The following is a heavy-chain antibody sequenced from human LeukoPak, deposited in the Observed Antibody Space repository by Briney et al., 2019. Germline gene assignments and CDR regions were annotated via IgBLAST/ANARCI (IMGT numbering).Heavy chain of an antibody. J-gene: IGHJ3*02. D-gene: IGHD2-2*01. CDR1: GGSLRGYY. CDR3: ARPKYCSSTSCSDAFDI. CDR2: INHSGDT. V-gene: IGHV4-34*01. Sequence: SETLSLTCAVYGGSLRGYYWTWIRQPPGKGLEWLGDINHSGDTNQNPSLKSRVAISLDTSKNQFSLRVTSVTAADTAVYYCARPKYCSSTSCSDAFDIWGQGTMVTVSS.